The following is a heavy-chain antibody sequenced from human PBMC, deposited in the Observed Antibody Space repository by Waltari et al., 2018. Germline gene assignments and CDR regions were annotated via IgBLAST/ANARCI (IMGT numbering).Heavy chain of an antibody. CDR1: GYTFTSYA. CDR3: ARYGVAATSAAYYYGMDV. J-gene: IGHJ6*02. V-gene: IGHV1-3*01. CDR2: INAGNGNT. Sequence: QVQLVQSGAEVKKPGASVKVSCKASGYTFTSYAMHWVRQAPGQRLEWMGWINAGNGNTKYSQKCQGRVTITRDTSASTAYMELSSLRSEDTAVYYCARYGVAATSAAYYYGMDVWGQGTTVTVSS. D-gene: IGHD2-15*01.